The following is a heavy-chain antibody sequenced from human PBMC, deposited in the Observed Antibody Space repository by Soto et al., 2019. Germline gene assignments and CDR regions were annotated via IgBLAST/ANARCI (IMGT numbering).Heavy chain of an antibody. Sequence: RLSCAASGFTFSSYGMHWVRQAPGKGLEWVAVISYDGSNKYYADSVKGRFTISRDNSKNTLYLQMNSLRAEDTAVYYCAKDGAELRYFDWVPDYWGQGTPVTVSS. V-gene: IGHV3-30*18. CDR3: AKDGAELRYFDWVPDY. J-gene: IGHJ4*02. CDR1: GFTFSSYG. CDR2: ISYDGSNK. D-gene: IGHD3-9*01.